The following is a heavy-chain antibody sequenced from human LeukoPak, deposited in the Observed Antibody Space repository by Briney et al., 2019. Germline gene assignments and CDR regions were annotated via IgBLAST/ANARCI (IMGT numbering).Heavy chain of an antibody. J-gene: IGHJ6*03. CDR1: GESFSGYF. Sequence: SETLSLTCAVYGESFSGYFWNWIRQPPGKGLEWIGEINHSGSTYYNPSLKSRVTISVDRSKNQFSLKLSSVTAADTAVYYCAREDFWSGDNPPRDYYYMDVWGKGTTVTVSS. CDR2: INHSGST. D-gene: IGHD3-3*01. V-gene: IGHV4-34*01. CDR3: AREDFWSGDNPPRDYYYMDV.